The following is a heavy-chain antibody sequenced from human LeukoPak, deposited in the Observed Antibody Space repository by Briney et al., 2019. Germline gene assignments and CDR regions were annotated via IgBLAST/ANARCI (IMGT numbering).Heavy chain of an antibody. CDR1: VGSISGYY. CDR3: ARRAVAENYFDY. CDR2: IYSSGST. V-gene: IGHV4-4*09. D-gene: IGHD6-19*01. J-gene: IGHJ4*02. Sequence: PSETLSLTCTVSVGSISGYYWSWIWQPPGKGLEWIGYIYSSGSTTYNSSLKSRVTISVDTSKNQFSLKLSSVTAADTAVYYCARRAVAENYFDYWGQGTLATVSS.